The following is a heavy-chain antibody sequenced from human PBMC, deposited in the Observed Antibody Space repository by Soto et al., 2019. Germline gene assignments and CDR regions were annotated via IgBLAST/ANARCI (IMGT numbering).Heavy chain of an antibody. J-gene: IGHJ6*02. CDR1: GLTFSNNA. CDR3: ARARNASDWSNYYSGMDV. CDR2: ISDNGNKK. Sequence: GGSLRLSCAASGLTFSNNAMHWVRQAPDKGLEWVALISDNGNKKYHADSVKGRFTVSRDNFKNTLYLQMDSLRTEDAAVYYCARARNASDWSNYYSGMDVWGQGTTVTVS. V-gene: IGHV3-30*01. D-gene: IGHD6-19*01.